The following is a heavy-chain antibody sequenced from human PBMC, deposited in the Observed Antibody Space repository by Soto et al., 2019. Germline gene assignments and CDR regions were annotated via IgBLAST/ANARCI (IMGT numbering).Heavy chain of an antibody. CDR1: GGSLSGYY. J-gene: IGHJ1*01. CDR3: ARAYSSSRSKYFQH. Sequence: QVQLQQWGAGLLKPSETLSLTCAVYGGSLSGYYWSWIRQPPGKGLEWIGEINHSGSTNYNPSLKSRVTISVDTSKNQFSLKLSSVTAADTAVYYCARAYSSSRSKYFQHWGQGTLVTVSS. V-gene: IGHV4-34*01. D-gene: IGHD6-13*01. CDR2: INHSGST.